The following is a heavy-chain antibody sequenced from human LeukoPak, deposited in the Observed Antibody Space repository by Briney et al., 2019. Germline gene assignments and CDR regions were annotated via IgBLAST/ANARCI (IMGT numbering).Heavy chain of an antibody. CDR3: AKHPVTSSWYYELDY. D-gene: IGHD6-13*01. CDR2: TSETGDHI. Sequence: PGQSLRLSCAASGFTFSNYAMSWVRQAPGKGLEWVSGTSETGDHIYYADSVKGRFTISRDNSKNTLYLQMGSLRAEDTAVYYCAKHPVTSSWYYELDYWGQGTLVTVSS. J-gene: IGHJ4*02. V-gene: IGHV3-23*01. CDR1: GFTFSNYA.